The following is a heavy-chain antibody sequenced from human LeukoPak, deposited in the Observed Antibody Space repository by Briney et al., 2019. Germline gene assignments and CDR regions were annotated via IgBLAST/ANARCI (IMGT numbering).Heavy chain of an antibody. D-gene: IGHD6-13*01. J-gene: IGHJ5*02. CDR3: TRVGLGAAAGNWFDP. CDR2: ISAYNGNT. V-gene: IGHV1-18*01. CDR1: GGTFSSYA. Sequence: ASVKVSCKASGGTFSSYAISWVRQAPGQGLEWMGWISAYNGNTNYAQKLQGRVTMTTDTSTSTAYMELRSLRSDDTAVYYCTRVGLGAAAGNWFDPWGQGTLVTVSS.